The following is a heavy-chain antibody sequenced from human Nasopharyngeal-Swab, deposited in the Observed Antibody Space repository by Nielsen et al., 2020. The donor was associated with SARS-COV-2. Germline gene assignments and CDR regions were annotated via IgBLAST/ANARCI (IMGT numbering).Heavy chain of an antibody. CDR3: AKDFWGALDS. J-gene: IGHJ4*02. Sequence: GESLKISCVASGFTFRSYWMHRVRQAPGEGPVWVSHINSAGSATSYADSVKGRFTISRDNAKSTLYLQMNSLRGDDTAIYFCAKDFWGALDSWGQGTLVTVSS. D-gene: IGHD3-16*01. CDR2: INSAGSAT. CDR1: GFTFRSYW. V-gene: IGHV3-74*01.